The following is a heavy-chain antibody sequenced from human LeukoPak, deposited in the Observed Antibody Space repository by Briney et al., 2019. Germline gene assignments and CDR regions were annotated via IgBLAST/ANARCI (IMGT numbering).Heavy chain of an antibody. CDR1: GGSISSYY. J-gene: IGHJ6*02. Sequence: SETLSLTCTVSGGSISSYYWSWIRQPPGKGLEWIGYIYYSGSTNYNPSLKSRVTISVDTSKNQFSLKLSTVTAADTPVYYCARDRQYYDILTGSYYYYGMDVWGQGTTVTVSS. D-gene: IGHD3-9*01. V-gene: IGHV4-59*01. CDR2: IYYSGST. CDR3: ARDRQYYDILTGSYYYYGMDV.